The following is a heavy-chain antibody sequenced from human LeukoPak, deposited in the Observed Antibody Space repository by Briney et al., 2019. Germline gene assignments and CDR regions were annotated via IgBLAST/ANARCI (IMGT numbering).Heavy chain of an antibody. CDR1: GYSISSAYY. Sequence: SETLSLTCVVSGYSISSAYYWGWIRQPPGKGLEWIGSISHSGNTYYTASLKSRVSVSFDTSQNQFSLKLSAVTAADTAKYYCARKQKMGVDHWGQGTLVTVSS. J-gene: IGHJ4*02. V-gene: IGHV4-38-2*01. D-gene: IGHD3-16*01. CDR3: ARKQKMGVDH. CDR2: ISHSGNT.